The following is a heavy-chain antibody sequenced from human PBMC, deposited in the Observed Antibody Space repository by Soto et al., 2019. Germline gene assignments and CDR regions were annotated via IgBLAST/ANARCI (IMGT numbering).Heavy chain of an antibody. V-gene: IGHV1-69*01. CDR2: LIPIFGTA. D-gene: IGHD1-26*01. J-gene: IGHJ4*02. CDR1: GGTFSSYS. Sequence: QVQLVQSGAEVKKPGSSVKVSCKASGGTFSSYSINWVRQAPGQGLEWMGELIPIFGTANYAQKFQGRFTITADESTSTAYMELSSLRSEDTAVYYCARDGGRHSGGIDYWGQGTLVTVSS. CDR3: ARDGGRHSGGIDY.